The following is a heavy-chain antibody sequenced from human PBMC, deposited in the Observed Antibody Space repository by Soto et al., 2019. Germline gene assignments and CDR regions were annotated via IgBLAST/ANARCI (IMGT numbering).Heavy chain of an antibody. Sequence: SVKVSCKASGGTFSSYAISWVRQAPGQGLEWMGGLIPIFGTANYAQKFQGRVTITADESMSTAYMELSSLRSEGTAVYDCTRGAVGATTEDYYYGMDVWGQGTTVTVSS. J-gene: IGHJ6*02. V-gene: IGHV1-69*13. CDR1: GGTFSSYA. CDR2: LIPIFGTA. CDR3: TRGAVGATTEDYYYGMDV. D-gene: IGHD1-26*01.